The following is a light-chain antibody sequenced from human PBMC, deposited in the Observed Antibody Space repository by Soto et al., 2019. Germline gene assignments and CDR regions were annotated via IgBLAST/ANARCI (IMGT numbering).Light chain of an antibody. CDR2: DGS. J-gene: IGKJ4*01. Sequence: IVLTQSPSTLSISPGDRAILSCGASQSVRSSYVAWYQQKAGLAPRLLIYDGSSRASGIPDRFSGSGSGTDFTLTIGRLEPEDFAVDYWQQYDNSATLSFGGGTKVDIK. CDR3: QQYDNSATLS. V-gene: IGKV3D-20*01. CDR1: QSVRSSY.